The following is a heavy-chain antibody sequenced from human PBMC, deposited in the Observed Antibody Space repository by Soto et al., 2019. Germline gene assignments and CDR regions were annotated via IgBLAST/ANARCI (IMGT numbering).Heavy chain of an antibody. V-gene: IGHV3-72*01. J-gene: IGHJ6*02. CDR2: SRNKANSHTT. Sequence: WGSLRLSCAASGFTVSDHYMDWVRQAPGKGLEWVGRSRNKANSHTTEYAASVKGRFIFSRDDSKNSLYLQMKSLKTEDTAVYYCATSHYGMDVWGQGTTVTVSS. CDR1: GFTVSDHY. CDR3: ATSHYGMDV.